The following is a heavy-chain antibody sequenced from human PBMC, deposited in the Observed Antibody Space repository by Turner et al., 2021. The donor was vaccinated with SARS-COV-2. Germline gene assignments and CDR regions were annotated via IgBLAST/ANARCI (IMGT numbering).Heavy chain of an antibody. V-gene: IGHV4-39*01. CDR3: ATLVARQMVKAGLYFVL. CDR1: VGSISSSSYY. CDR2: IYYSGST. J-gene: IGHJ2*01. Sequence: QWHLLEASLGLVSSSKSMSRTWAVPVGSISSSSYYWGWIRQPPGKGMEWIGSIYYSGSTCLVPSCKIPVSMSLNTAIRQCLRKLSSVSTANTFEYFFATLVARQMVKAGLYFVLLVRSFLVTVST. D-gene: IGHD6-13*01.